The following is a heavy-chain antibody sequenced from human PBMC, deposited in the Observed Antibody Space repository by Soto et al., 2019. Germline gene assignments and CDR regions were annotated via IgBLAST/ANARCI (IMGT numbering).Heavy chain of an antibody. J-gene: IGHJ1*01. CDR2: IIPIFGTA. D-gene: IGHD3-16*01. CDR1: GGTFRIYG. Sequence: PVKVSCTACGGTFRIYGISWVRQAPGQGLEWMGGIIPIFGTANYAQKFQGRVTITADESTSTAYMELSSLRSEDTAVYYCARGGEYFQHWGQGTLVTVSS. V-gene: IGHV1-69*13. CDR3: ARGGEYFQH.